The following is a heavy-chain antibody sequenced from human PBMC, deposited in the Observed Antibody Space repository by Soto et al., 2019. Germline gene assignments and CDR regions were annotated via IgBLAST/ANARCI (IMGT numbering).Heavy chain of an antibody. CDR3: ARFGIAAADDAFDI. J-gene: IGHJ3*02. D-gene: IGHD6-13*01. V-gene: IGHV1-2*04. Sequence: ASVKVSCKASGYTFTGYYMHWVRQAPGQGLEWMGWINPNSGGTNYAQKFQGWVTMTRDTSISTAYMELSRLRTDDTAVYYCARFGIAAADDAFDIWGQGTMVTVS. CDR2: INPNSGGT. CDR1: GYTFTGYY.